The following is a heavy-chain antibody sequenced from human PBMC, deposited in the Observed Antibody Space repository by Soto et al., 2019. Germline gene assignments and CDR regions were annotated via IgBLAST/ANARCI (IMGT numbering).Heavy chain of an antibody. CDR3: ASVPWGGAYGHTLYYSGMDV. CDR1: GFTFSIYW. V-gene: IGHV3-7*01. D-gene: IGHD7-27*01. J-gene: IGHJ6*02. CDR2: IKQDGSEK. Sequence: WGSLRLSCAASGFTFSIYWMSWVRQAPGKGLEWVANIKQDGSEKYYVDSVKGRFTISRDNAKNSLYLQMNSLRAEDTAVYYCASVPWGGAYGHTLYYSGMDVWGQGTTVTVSS.